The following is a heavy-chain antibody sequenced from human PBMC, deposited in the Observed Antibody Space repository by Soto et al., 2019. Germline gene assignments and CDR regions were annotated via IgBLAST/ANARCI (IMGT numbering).Heavy chain of an antibody. CDR2: IYQSGTP. J-gene: IGHJ4*02. CDR1: GGSISSGGYY. CDR3: AAGGGLPRYY. Sequence: SETLSLTCTVSGGSISSGGYYWNWIRQYPGKGLEWIAYIYQSGTPYYNPSLKSRATISIDRSKNQFSLKLSSVTAADTAVYYCAAGGGLPRYYWGQGTLVTVSS. V-gene: IGHV4-31*03. D-gene: IGHD5-12*01.